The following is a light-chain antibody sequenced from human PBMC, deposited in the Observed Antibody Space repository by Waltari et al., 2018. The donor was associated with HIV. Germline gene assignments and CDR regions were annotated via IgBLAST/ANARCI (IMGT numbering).Light chain of an antibody. CDR3: QQYNNWWT. J-gene: IGKJ1*01. V-gene: IGKV3-15*01. CDR2: DAS. CDR1: QSVRSN. Sequence: EIVMPQSPATLSVSPGERATLSCTASQSVRSNLAWYQQKPGQAPRLLIYDASTRATGIPARFSASGSGTEFSLTISSLQSEDFALYYCQQYNNWWTFGQGTKVEIK.